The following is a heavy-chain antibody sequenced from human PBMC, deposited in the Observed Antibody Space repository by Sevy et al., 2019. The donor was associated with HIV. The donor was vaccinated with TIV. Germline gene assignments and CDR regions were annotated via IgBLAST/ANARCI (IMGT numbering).Heavy chain of an antibody. CDR2: INGKGRST. Sequence: GGSLRLSCAASGFTFSGYAMNWVRQAPGKGLEWVSAINGKGRSTHYADSVEGRFTISRDNSKNTLYLQMNSLRAEDTAVYYCAKTINSGGGVVPAANYYYGLDVWGRGTTVTVSS. CDR3: AKTINSGGGVVPAANYYYGLDV. V-gene: IGHV3-23*01. D-gene: IGHD2-2*01. CDR1: GFTFSGYA. J-gene: IGHJ6*02.